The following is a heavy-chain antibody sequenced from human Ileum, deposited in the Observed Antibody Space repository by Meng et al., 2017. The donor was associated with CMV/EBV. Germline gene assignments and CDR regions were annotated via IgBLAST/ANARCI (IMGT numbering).Heavy chain of an antibody. CDR3: ARDNDGSSHYSQFDY. Sequence: SRFPLTSYGIPWVRQFPGKGLEWVAVLWYDGSRKYFADSVQGRFSISRDDSKNTVYLQMNSLRAEDTAVYYCARDNDGSSHYSQFDYWGQGTLVTVSS. V-gene: IGHV3-33*01. CDR2: LWYDGSRK. CDR1: RFPLTSYG. J-gene: IGHJ4*02. D-gene: IGHD3-22*01.